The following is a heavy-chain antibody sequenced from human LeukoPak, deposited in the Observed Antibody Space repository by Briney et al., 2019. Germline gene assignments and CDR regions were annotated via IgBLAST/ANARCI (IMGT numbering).Heavy chain of an antibody. Sequence: GGSLRLSCAASGFTFSSYSMNWVRQAPGKGLEWVSSISSSSSYIYYADSVKGRFTISRDNAKNSLYLQMNSLRAEDTAVYYCASSYCSGGSCYEYYFDYWGRGTLVTVSS. J-gene: IGHJ4*02. CDR2: ISSSSSYI. D-gene: IGHD2-15*01. CDR1: GFTFSSYS. V-gene: IGHV3-21*01. CDR3: ASSYCSGGSCYEYYFDY.